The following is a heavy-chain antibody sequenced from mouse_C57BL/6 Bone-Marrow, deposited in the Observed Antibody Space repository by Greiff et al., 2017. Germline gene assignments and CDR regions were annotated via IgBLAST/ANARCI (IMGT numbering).Heavy chain of an antibody. D-gene: IGHD1-1*01. CDR2: IDPETGGT. CDR3: TRFYGSSQYYFDY. J-gene: IGHJ2*01. Sequence: QVQLQQSGAELVRPGASVTLSCKASGYTFTDYEMHWVKQTPVHGLEWIGAIDPETGGTAYNQKFKGKAILTADKSSSTAYMELRSLTSEDSAVYYCTRFYGSSQYYFDYWAKAPLSQSPQ. V-gene: IGHV1-15*01. CDR1: GYTFTDYE.